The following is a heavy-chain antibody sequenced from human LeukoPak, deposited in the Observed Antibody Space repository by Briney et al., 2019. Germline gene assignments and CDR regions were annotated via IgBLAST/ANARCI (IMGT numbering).Heavy chain of an antibody. Sequence: GGSLRLSCAASGFTFSSYSMNWVRQAPGKGLEWVSAISGSGGSTYYADSVKGRFTISRDNSKNTLYLQMNSRRAEDTAVYYCAKDYYDSSGCCDYWGQGTLVTVSS. J-gene: IGHJ4*02. D-gene: IGHD3-22*01. V-gene: IGHV3-23*01. CDR3: AKDYYDSSGCCDY. CDR2: ISGSGGST. CDR1: GFTFSSYS.